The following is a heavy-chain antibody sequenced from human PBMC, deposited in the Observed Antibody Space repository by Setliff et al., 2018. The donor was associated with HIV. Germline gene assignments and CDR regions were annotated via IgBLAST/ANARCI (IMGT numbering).Heavy chain of an antibody. CDR2: IIPILGIA. D-gene: IGHD2-2*01. V-gene: IGHV1-69*10. Sequence: SVKVSCKASGGTFSSYAISWVRQAPGQGLEWMGGIIPILGIANYAQKFQGRVTITADESTSTAYMELSGLRPADTAVYYCARHFGGYCSSMSCPGLFDPWRQGTLVTVSS. CDR3: ARHFGGYCSSMSCPGLFDP. J-gene: IGHJ5*02. CDR1: GGTFSSYA.